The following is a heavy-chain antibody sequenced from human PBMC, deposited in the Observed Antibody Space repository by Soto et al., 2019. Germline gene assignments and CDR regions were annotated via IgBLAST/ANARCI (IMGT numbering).Heavy chain of an antibody. CDR2: ISAYNGNT. Sequence: ASVKVSCKASGYTFTSYGISWVRQAPGQGLEWMGWISAYNGNTNYAQKLQGRVTMTTDTSTSTAYMELRSLRSDDTAVYCCARDGNYDFWSGYWSHLCYYGMDVWGQGTTVTVSS. D-gene: IGHD3-3*01. CDR3: ARDGNYDFWSGYWSHLCYYGMDV. CDR1: GYTFTSYG. V-gene: IGHV1-18*04. J-gene: IGHJ6*02.